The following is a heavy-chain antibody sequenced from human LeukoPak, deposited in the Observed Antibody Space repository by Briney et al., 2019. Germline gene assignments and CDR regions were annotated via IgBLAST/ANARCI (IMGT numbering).Heavy chain of an antibody. V-gene: IGHV3-30*04. J-gene: IGHJ4*02. CDR3: ARGPTIAVAGRAEYYFDY. CDR2: ISYDGSNK. D-gene: IGHD6-19*01. Sequence: GGSLRLSCAASGFTFSSYAMHWVRQAPGKGLEWVAVISYDGSNKYYADSVKGRFTISRDNSKNTLYLQMNSLRAEDTAVYYCARGPTIAVAGRAEYYFDYWGQGTLVTASS. CDR1: GFTFSSYA.